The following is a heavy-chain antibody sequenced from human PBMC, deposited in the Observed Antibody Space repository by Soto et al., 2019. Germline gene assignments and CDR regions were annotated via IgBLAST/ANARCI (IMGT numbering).Heavy chain of an antibody. CDR3: ARGSGLYCDY. J-gene: IGHJ4*02. CDR2: ISFDGTNK. CDR1: GFSFSSYT. D-gene: IGHD6-19*01. Sequence: PGGSLRLSCAASGFSFSSYTMHWVRQAPGKWLGWVAAISFDGTNKQYADSAKGRFAISRDNSQNTLYLQMNTLRAEDTAVYYCARGSGLYCDYWGQGTLVTVSS. V-gene: IGHV3-30*09.